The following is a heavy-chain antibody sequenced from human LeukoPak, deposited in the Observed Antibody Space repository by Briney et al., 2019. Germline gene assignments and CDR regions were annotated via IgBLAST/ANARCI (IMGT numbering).Heavy chain of an antibody. CDR3: ARVRDSYGIFYYYYGMDV. CDR1: GGSFSGYY. CDR2: INHSGST. D-gene: IGHD5-18*01. J-gene: IGHJ6*02. Sequence: PSETLSLTCAVYGGSFSGYYWSWIRQPPGKGLEWIGEINHSGSTNYNPSLKSRVTISVDTSKNQFSLKLSSVTASDTAVYYCARVRDSYGIFYYYYGMDVWGQGTTVTVSS. V-gene: IGHV4-34*01.